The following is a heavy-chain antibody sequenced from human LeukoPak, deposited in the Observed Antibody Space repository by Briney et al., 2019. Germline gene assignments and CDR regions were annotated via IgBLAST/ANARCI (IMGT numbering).Heavy chain of an antibody. V-gene: IGHV1-2*04. CDR2: INPNSGGT. CDR3: ARDLGYSYGTGHAFDI. D-gene: IGHD5-18*01. J-gene: IGHJ3*02. Sequence: GASVKVSCKASGYTFTGYYMHWVRQAPGQGLEWMGWINPNSGGTNYAQKFQGWVTMTRDTSISTAYMELSRLRSDDTAVYYCARDLGYSYGTGHAFDIWGQGTMVTVSS. CDR1: GYTFTGYY.